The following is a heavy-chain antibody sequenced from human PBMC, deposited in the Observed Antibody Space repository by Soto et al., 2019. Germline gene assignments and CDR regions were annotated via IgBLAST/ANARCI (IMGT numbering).Heavy chain of an antibody. D-gene: IGHD3-10*01. V-gene: IGHV5-51*01. CDR3: ARLPPYYGSGSYYTSLDYYYGMDV. Sequence: GESLKISCKGSGYSFTTNWIGWVRQMPGKGLEWMGVIYPGDSDTRYSPSFQGQVAISADKSINTAYLQWSSLKASDTAMYYCARLPPYYGSGSYYTSLDYYYGMDVWGQGTTVTVSS. CDR2: IYPGDSDT. CDR1: GYSFTTNW. J-gene: IGHJ6*02.